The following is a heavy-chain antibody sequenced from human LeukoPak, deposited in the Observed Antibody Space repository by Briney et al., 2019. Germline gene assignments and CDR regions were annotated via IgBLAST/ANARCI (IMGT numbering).Heavy chain of an antibody. D-gene: IGHD5-18*01. CDR2: IKSKTDGGTT. CDR3: TTDRGYSYGFDWFDP. J-gene: IGHJ5*02. Sequence: PGGSLRLSCAASGFTFSSYAMSWVRQAPGKGLEWVGRIKSKTDGGTTDYAAPVKGRFTISRDDSKNTLYLQMNSLKTEDTAVYYCTTDRGYSYGFDWFDPWGQGTLVTVSS. V-gene: IGHV3-15*01. CDR1: GFTFSSYA.